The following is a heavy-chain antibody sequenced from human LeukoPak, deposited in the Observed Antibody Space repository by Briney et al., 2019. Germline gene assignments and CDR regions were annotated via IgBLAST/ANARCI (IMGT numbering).Heavy chain of an antibody. Sequence: SETLSLTCTVSGGSISSDHWNWIRQPPGKGLEWIGCIYYSGRTYYNPSLKSRVTISVDTTKNQFSLKLSSVTAADTAVYYCARGSKAMVRGVIVLFWFDPWGQGTLVTVSS. D-gene: IGHD3-10*01. CDR2: IYYSGRT. J-gene: IGHJ5*02. CDR3: ARGSKAMVRGVIVLFWFDP. CDR1: GGSISSDH. V-gene: IGHV4-59*12.